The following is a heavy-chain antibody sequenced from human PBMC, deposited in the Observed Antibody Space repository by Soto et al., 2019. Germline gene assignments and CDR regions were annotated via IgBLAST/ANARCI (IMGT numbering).Heavy chain of an antibody. CDR1: GFSFSNYA. D-gene: IGHD4-4*01. CDR3: AKDLIDYSNSYFDY. V-gene: IGHV3-23*01. J-gene: IGHJ4*02. Sequence: GSLRLSCATSGFSFSNYAMSWVRQAPGKGLEWVAAITSVGYTYYVDSLKGRFTISRDNSKNTLYLQMNSLRAEDTAVYYCAKDLIDYSNSYFDYWGQGTLVTVSS. CDR2: ITSVGYT.